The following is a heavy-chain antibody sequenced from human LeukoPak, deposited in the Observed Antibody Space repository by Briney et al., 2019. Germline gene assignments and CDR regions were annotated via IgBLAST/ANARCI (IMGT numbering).Heavy chain of an antibody. J-gene: IGHJ6*03. CDR2: IYHSGST. Sequence: SETLSLTCAVSGYSISSGYYWGWIRQPPGKGLEWIGSIYHSGSTYYNPSLKSRVTISVDTSKNQFSLKLSSVTAADAAVYYCARMRGGGIGYSNYMDVWGKGTTVIVSS. V-gene: IGHV4-38-2*01. D-gene: IGHD2-15*01. CDR3: ARMRGGGIGYSNYMDV. CDR1: GYSISSGYY.